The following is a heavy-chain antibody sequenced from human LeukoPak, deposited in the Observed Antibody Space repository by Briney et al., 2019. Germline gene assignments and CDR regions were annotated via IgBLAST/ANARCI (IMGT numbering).Heavy chain of an antibody. CDR2: INGDGRNI. CDR3: TRDLMDYDVSTGLHHYYTDV. CDR1: GFKFDDYG. J-gene: IGHJ6*02. D-gene: IGHD3-9*01. V-gene: IGHV3-20*04. Sequence: GGSLRLSCAPSGFKFDDYGMSWVRQGPGKGLVWVSRINGDGRNINYADSVRGRFTISRDNAKNTLYLQMNTLRVEDTAVYYCTRDLMDYDVSTGLHHYYTDVWGQGTTVTVSS.